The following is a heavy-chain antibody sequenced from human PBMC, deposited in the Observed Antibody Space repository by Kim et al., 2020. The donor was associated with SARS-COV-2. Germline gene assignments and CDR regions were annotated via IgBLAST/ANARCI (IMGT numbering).Heavy chain of an antibody. CDR1: GGSFSDHY. D-gene: IGHD2-2*01. CDR2: LSHSGNT. V-gene: IGHV4-34*01. J-gene: IGHJ6*02. CDR3: AKHLGTADAYGMDV. Sequence: SETLSLTCAVYGGSFSDHYWSWIRQPPGKGLEWIWELSHSGNTYHNPSHKSRVTISEEKSENQFSLIVRSVTAADTAVNYCAKHLGTADAYGMDVWGQGTTVAVSS.